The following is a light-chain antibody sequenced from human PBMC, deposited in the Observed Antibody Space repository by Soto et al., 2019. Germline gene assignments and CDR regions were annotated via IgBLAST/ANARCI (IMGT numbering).Light chain of an antibody. V-gene: IGKV3-20*01. Sequence: ETVLTQSPGTLSLSPGERATLSCRASQSVSSSNLAWYQQRPGQAPRLLICGASSRATGIPDRFSGSGSGTDFTLTISRLEPEDFAVYYCQQYGKLLWTFGQGTKGDIK. CDR1: QSVSSSN. CDR3: QQYGKLLWT. J-gene: IGKJ1*01. CDR2: GAS.